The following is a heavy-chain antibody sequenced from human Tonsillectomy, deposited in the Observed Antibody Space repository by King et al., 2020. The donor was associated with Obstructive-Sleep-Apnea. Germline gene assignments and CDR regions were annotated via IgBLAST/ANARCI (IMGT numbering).Heavy chain of an antibody. J-gene: IGHJ4*02. Sequence: QLQESGPGLVKPSETLSLTCTVSGGSISSYYWTWIRQPPGKGLEWIGYIYYSGSTNYNPSLKSRFTISIDTSKNQFSLKLSSVTAADTAVYYCARQRVAPRYFDYWGQGTLVTVSS. CDR3: ARQRVAPRYFDY. V-gene: IGHV4-59*08. CDR1: GGSISSYY. D-gene: IGHD2-15*01. CDR2: IYYSGST.